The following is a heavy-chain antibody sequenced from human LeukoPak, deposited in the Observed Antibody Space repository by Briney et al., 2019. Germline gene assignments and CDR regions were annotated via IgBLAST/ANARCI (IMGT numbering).Heavy chain of an antibody. D-gene: IGHD3-10*01. Sequence: GESLKISCKASGYIFTSYWIGWVRQMPGKGLEWMGIIDPGDSDTRYSPSFQGQVTISADKSISTAYLQWSTLKASDTAMYYCARQTPSSGSGSYPDYWGQGTLVTVSS. CDR3: ARQTPSSGSGSYPDY. CDR1: GYIFTSYW. V-gene: IGHV5-51*01. J-gene: IGHJ4*02. CDR2: IDPGDSDT.